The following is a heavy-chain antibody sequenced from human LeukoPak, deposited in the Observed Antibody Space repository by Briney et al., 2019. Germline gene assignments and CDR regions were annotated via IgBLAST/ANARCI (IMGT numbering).Heavy chain of an antibody. J-gene: IGHJ4*02. V-gene: IGHV1-2*02. CDR1: GHTDTGYY. CDR2: INANSGGT. CDR3: AGENRLERRSDY. D-gene: IGHD1-1*01. Sequence: ASVKLSYTPAGHTDTGYYLQWVRQAPGQEVEWLGWINANSGGTNYTKKFQCRVALTRDTSISRACMERSWLRSDDKAVYYCAGENRLERRSDYWGQGTLVSVAS.